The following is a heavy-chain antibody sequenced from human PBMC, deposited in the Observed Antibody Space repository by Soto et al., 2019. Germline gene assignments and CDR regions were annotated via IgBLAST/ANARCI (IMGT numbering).Heavy chain of an antibody. CDR3: ARVVVPAAKRAVNDAFDI. Sequence: SVKVSCKASGGTFSSYTISWVRQAPGQGLEWMGRIIPILGIANYAQKFQGRVTITADKSASTAYMELSSLRSEDTAVYYCARVVVPAAKRAVNDAFDIWGKGTMVTVSS. J-gene: IGHJ3*02. V-gene: IGHV1-69*02. CDR2: IIPILGIA. D-gene: IGHD2-2*01. CDR1: GGTFSSYT.